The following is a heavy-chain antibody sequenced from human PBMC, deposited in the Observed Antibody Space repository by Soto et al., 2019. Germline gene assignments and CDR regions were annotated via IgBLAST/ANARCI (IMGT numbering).Heavy chain of an antibody. CDR3: ARDGWENLYSNGWQAGAEL. V-gene: IGHV1-2*02. CDR2: INPNTGGT. Sequence: ASVKVSCKASGYTFTAYYMHWVRQAPGQGLEWMGWINPNTGGTKYAPKFQGRVTMTRDTSISTAYMELSSLRSDDTAVYYCARDGWENLYSNGWQAGAELWGQGTTVIVSS. D-gene: IGHD3-22*01. CDR1: GYTFTAYY. J-gene: IGHJ6*01.